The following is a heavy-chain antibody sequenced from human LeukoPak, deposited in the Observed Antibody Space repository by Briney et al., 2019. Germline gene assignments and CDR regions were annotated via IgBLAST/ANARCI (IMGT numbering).Heavy chain of an antibody. Sequence: GGSLRLSCAASGFTFSDYHMSWIRQAPGKGLEWVSYISSSGSTIYYADSVKGRFTISRDNAKNSLYLQMNSLRAEDTAVYYCARDRGPVYYYGMDVWGQGTTVTVSS. D-gene: IGHD3-10*01. CDR3: ARDRGPVYYYGMDV. CDR2: ISSSGSTI. V-gene: IGHV3-11*01. J-gene: IGHJ6*02. CDR1: GFTFSDYH.